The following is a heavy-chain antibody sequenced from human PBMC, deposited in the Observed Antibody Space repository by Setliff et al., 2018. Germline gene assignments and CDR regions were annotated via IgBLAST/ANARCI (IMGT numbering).Heavy chain of an antibody. D-gene: IGHD2-15*01. CDR2: IIPMFGTT. CDR3: ARVRDCSGGICHRGFHHYMDV. V-gene: IGHV1-69*13. CDR1: GFRFTNFG. J-gene: IGHJ6*03. Sequence: SVKVSCKTSGFRFTNFGFSWVRQAPGQGLEWMGGIIPMFGTTNYAQRFRGRVTITADESTTTAYLELSSLRSEDTAVYYCARVRDCSGGICHRGFHHYMDVWGKGTTVTVSS.